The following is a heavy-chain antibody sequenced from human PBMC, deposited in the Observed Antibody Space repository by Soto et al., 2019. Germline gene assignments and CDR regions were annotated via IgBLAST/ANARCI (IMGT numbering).Heavy chain of an antibody. Sequence: QVQLQQWGAGLLKPSETLSLTCAVSGGSFSDFYWSWIRQPPGKGLARIGEINHSGSTNYNPSLKSRVTISVDTSKNQFSLKLSSVTAADTAVYYCARGLPRSGDIYWGQGTLVTVSS. V-gene: IGHV4-34*01. D-gene: IGHD4-17*01. CDR3: ARGLPRSGDIY. CDR1: GGSFSDFY. CDR2: INHSGST. J-gene: IGHJ4*02.